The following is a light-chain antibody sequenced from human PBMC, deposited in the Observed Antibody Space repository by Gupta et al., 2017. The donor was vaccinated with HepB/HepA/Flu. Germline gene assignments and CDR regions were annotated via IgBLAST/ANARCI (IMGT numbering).Light chain of an antibody. J-gene: IGKJ1*01. CDR3: QQYNDWPSLT. Sequence: EIVMTQSPATLSASVGERVTLSCQASQGIGDYLTWYQQKPGQPPRLLMYSASTRATGIPSRFSGSGSGTEYTLTISSLQSEDFAIYYCQQYNDWPSLTFGQGTKVEI. CDR2: SAS. CDR1: QGIGDY. V-gene: IGKV3-15*01.